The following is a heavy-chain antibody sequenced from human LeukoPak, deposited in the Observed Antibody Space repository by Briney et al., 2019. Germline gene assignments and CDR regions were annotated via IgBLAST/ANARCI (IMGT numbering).Heavy chain of an antibody. J-gene: IGHJ4*02. V-gene: IGHV4-34*01. CDR3: ARGRVATYTGPVVY. CDR2: INHSGST. Sequence: SETLSLTCAVYGGSFSGYYWSWIREPPGKGLEWIGEINHSGSTNYNPSLKSRVTISVDTSKNQFSLKLSSVTAADTAVYYCARGRVATYTGPVVYWGQGTLVTVSS. D-gene: IGHD5-12*01. CDR1: GGSFSGYY.